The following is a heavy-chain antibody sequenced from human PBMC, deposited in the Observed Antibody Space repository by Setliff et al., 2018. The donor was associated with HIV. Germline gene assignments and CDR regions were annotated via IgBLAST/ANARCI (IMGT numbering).Heavy chain of an antibody. CDR3: ARCAAGPYCRNSFDF. J-gene: IGHJ4*02. Sequence: GGSLRLSCEASGFTFSSHWMSWVRQAPGKGLEWVANIRQDGSEKCDVDSLKGRFTISRDNAGNSLDLELNFLNDEDAAVYYCARCAAGPYCRNSFDFWGRGTLVTVSS. D-gene: IGHD1-26*01. CDR1: GFTFSSHW. V-gene: IGHV3-7*03. CDR2: IRQDGSEK.